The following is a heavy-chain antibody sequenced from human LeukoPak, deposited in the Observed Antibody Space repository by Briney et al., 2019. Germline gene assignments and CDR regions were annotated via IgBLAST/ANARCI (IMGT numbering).Heavy chain of an antibody. V-gene: IGHV3-66*01. CDR3: ACSGPYSNGGVMTDY. CDR2: TYRNGNT. D-gene: IGHD6-19*01. CDR1: GLIVSSNY. Sequence: GGTLRLSCAGSGLIVSSNYMSWVRQAPGKGLEWVSITYRNGNTNYADSVKGRFTISRDTSKNTLSLQMNSLRAEDTAVYYCACSGPYSNGGVMTDYWGQGTLVTVSS. J-gene: IGHJ4*02.